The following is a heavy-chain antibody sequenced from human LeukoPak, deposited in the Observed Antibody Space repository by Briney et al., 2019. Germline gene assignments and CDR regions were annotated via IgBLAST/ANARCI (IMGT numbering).Heavy chain of an antibody. CDR2: IRSSSSTI. CDR1: GFTFSSYS. Sequence: GGSLRLSCAASGFTFSSYSMNWVRQAPGKGLEWVSYIRSSSSTIYYADSVKGRFTISTDNANNSPYLQMNSLRAEDTAVYYCARDDTRVASDWYFDLWGRGTLVTVS. V-gene: IGHV3-48*01. J-gene: IGHJ2*01. D-gene: IGHD4-23*01. CDR3: ARDDTRVASDWYFDL.